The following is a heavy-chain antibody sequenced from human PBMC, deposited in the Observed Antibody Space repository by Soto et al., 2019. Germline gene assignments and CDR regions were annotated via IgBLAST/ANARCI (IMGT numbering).Heavy chain of an antibody. D-gene: IGHD5-18*01. Sequence: TLSLTCTVSGASITNDDFFWIWVRQHPDKGLEWLAYITYGGSIYYNPSLRSRLSVSIDKSKSQFSLNVRSVTAADTAAYFCAKMERTQLWLLVQNWGQGLPVTVSS. CDR3: AKMERTQLWLLVQN. J-gene: IGHJ4*02. V-gene: IGHV4-31*03. CDR1: GASITNDDFF. CDR2: ITYGGSI.